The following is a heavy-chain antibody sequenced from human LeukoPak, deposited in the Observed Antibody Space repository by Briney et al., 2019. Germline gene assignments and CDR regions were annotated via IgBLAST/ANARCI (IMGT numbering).Heavy chain of an antibody. V-gene: IGHV3-30*19. Sequence: PGGSLRLSCAASGFTFSSYGMHWVRQAPGKGLEWVAVIWYDGSNKYYADSVKGRFTISRDNSKNTLYLQMNSLRAEDTAVYYCAGYSSSWFTVDYYYGMDVWGQGTTVTVSS. CDR2: IWYDGSNK. CDR1: GFTFSSYG. CDR3: AGYSSSWFTVDYYYGMDV. D-gene: IGHD6-13*01. J-gene: IGHJ6*02.